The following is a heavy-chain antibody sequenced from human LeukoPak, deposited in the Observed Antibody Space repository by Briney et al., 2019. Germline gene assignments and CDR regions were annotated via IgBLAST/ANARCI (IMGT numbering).Heavy chain of an antibody. CDR3: ARDMTGTTYDY. CDR1: GYTFTSYG. Sequence: GASVKVSCKASGYTFTSYGISWVRQAPGQGLEWMGWINPNSGGTNYAQKFQGRVTMTRDTSISTAYMELSRLRSDDTAVYYCARDMTGTTYDYWGQGTLVTVSS. D-gene: IGHD1-7*01. J-gene: IGHJ4*02. V-gene: IGHV1-2*02. CDR2: INPNSGGT.